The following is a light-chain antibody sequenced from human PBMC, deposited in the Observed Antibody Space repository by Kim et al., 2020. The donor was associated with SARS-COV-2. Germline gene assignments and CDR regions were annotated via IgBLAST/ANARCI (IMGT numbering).Light chain of an antibody. CDR3: QQYGNSPWT. Sequence: EIVLTQSPGTLSLSPVERATLSCRASQSVTSSHLAWYQQKPGQAPRLLIYGASSRATGIPDRFSGSGSGTDFTLTISRLEPEDFAVFYCQQYGNSPWTFGQGTKVDIK. CDR2: GAS. V-gene: IGKV3-20*01. CDR1: QSVTSSH. J-gene: IGKJ1*01.